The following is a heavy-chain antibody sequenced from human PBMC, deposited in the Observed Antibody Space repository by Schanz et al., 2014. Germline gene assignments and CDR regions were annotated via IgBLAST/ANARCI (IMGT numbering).Heavy chain of an antibody. CDR3: AGGDYDLLGLEY. CDR1: GSTFTTYG. CDR2: ISAHNDNA. Sequence: QVQVIQSGPEVKKPGASVKVSCKASGSTFTTYGITWVRQAPGQGLEWMGWISAHNDNANYAQNFQGRVIMTTDTSTTTAYMELRSLRSDDTAVFYCAGGDYDLLGLEYWGQGTLVTVSS. D-gene: IGHD4-17*01. J-gene: IGHJ4*02. V-gene: IGHV1-18*04.